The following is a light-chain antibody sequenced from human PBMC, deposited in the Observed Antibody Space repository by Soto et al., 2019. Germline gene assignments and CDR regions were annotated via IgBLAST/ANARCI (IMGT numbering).Light chain of an antibody. J-gene: IGLJ1*01. CDR3: NSYTSSSTHG. CDR2: DVS. Sequence: QSVLTQPASVSGSPGQSITISCTGTSSDVGGYNYVSWYQKHPGKAPKLIISDVSNRPSGVSNRFSGSKSGNTASLTISGLQAEDEADYYCNSYTSSSTHGFGTGTKVTVL. CDR1: SSDVGGYNY. V-gene: IGLV2-14*03.